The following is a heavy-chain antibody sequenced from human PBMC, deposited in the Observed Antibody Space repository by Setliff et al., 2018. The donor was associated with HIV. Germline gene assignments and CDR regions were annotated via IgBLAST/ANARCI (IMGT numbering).Heavy chain of an antibody. D-gene: IGHD3-16*01. CDR3: ANGGSGGQFDY. CDR1: GYNFIDYN. J-gene: IGHJ4*02. Sequence: ASVKVSCKASGYNFIDYNFIWVRQAPGQGLEWMGWINAGNGNTKYSQKFQGRVTITRDTSASTASTAYMEMSGLSSEDTAIYYCANGGSGGQFDYWGQGTLVTVSS. V-gene: IGHV1-3*01. CDR2: INAGNGNT.